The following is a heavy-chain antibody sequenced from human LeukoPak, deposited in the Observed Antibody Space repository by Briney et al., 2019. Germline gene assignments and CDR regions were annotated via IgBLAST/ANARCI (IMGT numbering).Heavy chain of an antibody. CDR1: GGSFSGYY. J-gene: IGHJ5*02. Sequence: SETLSLTCAVYGGSFSGYYWSWIRQPPGKGLEWIGEINHSGSTNYNPSLKSRVTISVDTSKNQFSLKLSSVTAADTAVYYCARGHPQGVVFPSMTTVKSNWFDPWGQGTLVTVSS. CDR3: ARGHPQGVVFPSMTTVKSNWFDP. V-gene: IGHV4-34*01. D-gene: IGHD4-17*01. CDR2: INHSGST.